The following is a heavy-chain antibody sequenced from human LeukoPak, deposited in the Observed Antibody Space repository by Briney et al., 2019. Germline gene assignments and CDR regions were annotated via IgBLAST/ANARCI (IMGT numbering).Heavy chain of an antibody. CDR1: GGSISSYY. D-gene: IGHD3-22*01. V-gene: IGHV4-59*08. Sequence: TSETLSLTCTVSGGSISSYYWSWFRQPPGKGLEWIGYIYYSGSTNYNPSLKSRVTISVDTSKNQFSLKLSSVTAADTAVYYCARHLGYDSSGYYFDYWGQGTLVTVSS. CDR2: IYYSGST. CDR3: ARHLGYDSSGYYFDY. J-gene: IGHJ4*02.